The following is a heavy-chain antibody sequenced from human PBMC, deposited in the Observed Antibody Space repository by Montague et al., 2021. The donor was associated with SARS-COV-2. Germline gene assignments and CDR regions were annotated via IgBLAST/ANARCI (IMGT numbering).Heavy chain of an antibody. V-gene: IGHV4-59*12. CDR3: ARGTRVVGITPGFDY. Sequence: SETLSLTCTVSRGSFHIFSWSWIRQPPAKGLEWIGEIDHRGNTNCNPSLKSRVTISVDTSKNQFSLNLTSVTAADTAMYYCARGTRVVGITPGFDYWGQGTQVAVSS. J-gene: IGHJ4*02. CDR1: RGSFHIFS. CDR2: IDHRGNT. D-gene: IGHD2-21*01.